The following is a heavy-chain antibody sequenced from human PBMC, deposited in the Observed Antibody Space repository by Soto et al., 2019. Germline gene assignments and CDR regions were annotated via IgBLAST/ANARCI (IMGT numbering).Heavy chain of an antibody. Sequence: SETLSLTCTVCGGSMSRYCWTWIRQPPGKGLEWIGNIHYTGSTNYNPSLKSRVTILLGTSTSQFSLKVSSVTAADTAVYYCARDLTISSTDGPLDPWGHGTLVTVSS. J-gene: IGHJ5*02. D-gene: IGHD1-1*01. V-gene: IGHV4-59*01. CDR1: GGSMSRYC. CDR2: IHYTGST. CDR3: ARDLTISSTDGPLDP.